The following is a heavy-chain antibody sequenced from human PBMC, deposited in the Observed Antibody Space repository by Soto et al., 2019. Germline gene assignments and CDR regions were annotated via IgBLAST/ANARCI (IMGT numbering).Heavy chain of an antibody. J-gene: IGHJ5*02. Sequence: GGSLRLSCAASGFTFSSYGMHWVRQAPGKGLEWVAVIWYDGSNKYYADSVKGRFTISRDNSKNTLYLQMNSLRAEDTAVYYCARSGPPYYYGSGKGNWFDPWGQGTLVTVSS. CDR1: GFTFSSYG. CDR3: ARSGPPYYYGSGKGNWFDP. CDR2: IWYDGSNK. D-gene: IGHD3-10*01. V-gene: IGHV3-33*01.